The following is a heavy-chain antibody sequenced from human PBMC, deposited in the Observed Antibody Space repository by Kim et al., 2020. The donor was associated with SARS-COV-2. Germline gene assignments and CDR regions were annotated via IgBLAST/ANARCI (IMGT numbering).Heavy chain of an antibody. CDR3: ARDSEVVVAVAGILESKGNWFDP. CDR1: GGTFSSYA. Sequence: SVKVSCKASGGTFSSYAISWVRQAPGQGLEWMGRIIPILGIANYAQKFQGRVTITADKSTSTAYMELSSLRSEDTAVYYCARDSEVVVAVAGILESKGNWFDPWVQGTLVTVSS. CDR2: IIPILGIA. J-gene: IGHJ5*02. D-gene: IGHD6-19*01. V-gene: IGHV1-69*04.